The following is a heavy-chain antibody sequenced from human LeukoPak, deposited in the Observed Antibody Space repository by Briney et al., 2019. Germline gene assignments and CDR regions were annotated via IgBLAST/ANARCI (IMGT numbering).Heavy chain of an antibody. CDR3: VRDPSNSGWAFDY. J-gene: IGHJ4*02. CDR2: INWNGAWT. V-gene: IGHV3-20*04. D-gene: IGHD6-19*01. CDR1: GFKFDDYG. Sequence: GGSLRLSCAASGFKFDDYGMSWVRQAPGKGLEWVCDINWNGAWTGYADSVKGRFTISRDNSKNTLDLQMNSLRADDTAVYYCVRDPSNSGWAFDYWGQGTLVTVSS.